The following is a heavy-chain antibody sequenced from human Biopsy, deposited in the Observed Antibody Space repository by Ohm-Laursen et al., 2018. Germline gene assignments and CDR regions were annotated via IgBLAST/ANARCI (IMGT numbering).Heavy chain of an antibody. D-gene: IGHD6-19*01. Sequence: ASVKVSCKTSGYAFDTDGIPWVRQAPGQGLEWMGWVSGYNGNTNYAQKLQGRVTLTIDTSTSTVYMELRSLRSDDTAVYFCAKGGLSSGPLAYWGQGTLVTVSS. J-gene: IGHJ4*02. V-gene: IGHV1-18*01. CDR2: VSGYNGNT. CDR3: AKGGLSSGPLAY. CDR1: GYAFDTDG.